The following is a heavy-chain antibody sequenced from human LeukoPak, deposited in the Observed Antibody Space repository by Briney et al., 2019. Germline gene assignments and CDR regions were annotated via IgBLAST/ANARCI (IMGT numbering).Heavy chain of an antibody. CDR1: GFKFDDRG. CDR3: ARSASVAADYYFDS. CDR2: LNWSGGKT. V-gene: IGHV3-20*04. D-gene: IGHD6-19*01. Sequence: GGSLRLSCAASGFKFDDRGMSWVRQAPGKGLEWVSGLNWSGGKTGYADSVKGRFTISGDNSKNFVVLQMNSLRVEDTAFYYCARSASVAADYYFDSWGQGTLVTVSS. J-gene: IGHJ4*02.